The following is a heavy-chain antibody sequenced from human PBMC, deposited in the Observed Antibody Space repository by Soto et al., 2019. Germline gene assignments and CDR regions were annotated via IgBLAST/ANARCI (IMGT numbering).Heavy chain of an antibody. CDR1: GGSIAIGGYY. V-gene: IGHV4-31*03. D-gene: IGHD3-9*01. CDR3: ARVKDYYISIDY. Sequence: QVQLQESGPGLVKPSQTLSLTCSVSGGSIAIGGYYWSWIRRHPGKGLEWIGYNYYSGRTYYNPSLKSRVTISVDTSKNQFSLRLSSVTAADTAVYYCARVKDYYISIDYWGLGTLVTVSS. CDR2: NYYSGRT. J-gene: IGHJ4*02.